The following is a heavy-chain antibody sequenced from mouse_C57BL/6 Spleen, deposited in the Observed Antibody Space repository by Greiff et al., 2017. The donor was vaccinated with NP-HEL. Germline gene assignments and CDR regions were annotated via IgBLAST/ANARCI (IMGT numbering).Heavy chain of an antibody. CDR1: GFTFSSYA. D-gene: IGHD1-1*01. CDR3: ARDRDSYGSSSWFAY. V-gene: IGHV5-4*01. Sequence: EVMVVESGGGLVKPGGSLKLSCAASGFTFSSYAMSWVRQTPEKRLEWVATISDGGSYTYYPDNVKGRFTISNDNAKNNLYLKMSHLKSEDTAMYYCARDRDSYGSSSWFAYWGKGTLVTVSA. CDR2: ISDGGSYT. J-gene: IGHJ3*01.